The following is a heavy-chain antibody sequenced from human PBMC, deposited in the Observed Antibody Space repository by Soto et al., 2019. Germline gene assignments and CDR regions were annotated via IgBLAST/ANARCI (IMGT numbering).Heavy chain of an antibody. Sequence: QVQLVQSGAEVKKPGASVKVSCKASGYTFTSYAIHWVRQAPGQRLEWMGWINAGNGNTKYSQKFQGRVTITRDTSASTAYMELSSLRSEDTAVYYCARVRETIFGVVIAYFDYWGQGTLVTVSS. D-gene: IGHD3-3*01. V-gene: IGHV1-3*01. CDR1: GYTFTSYA. CDR3: ARVRETIFGVVIAYFDY. J-gene: IGHJ4*02. CDR2: INAGNGNT.